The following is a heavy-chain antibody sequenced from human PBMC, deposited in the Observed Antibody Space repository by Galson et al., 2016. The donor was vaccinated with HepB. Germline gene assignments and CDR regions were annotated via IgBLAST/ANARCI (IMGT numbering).Heavy chain of an antibody. CDR1: GFTFTNYA. CDR2: ITGSGGST. Sequence: SLRLSCAASGFTFTNYAMTWVRQAPGKGLEWVSAITGSGGSTYYADSVKGRFTISRDNSKNTPFLQMNSLRAEDTAVYYCAKLRVPITIFGVVIIGGWFDPWGQGTLVTVSS. J-gene: IGHJ5*02. V-gene: IGHV3-23*01. CDR3: AKLRVPITIFGVVIIGGWFDP. D-gene: IGHD3-3*01.